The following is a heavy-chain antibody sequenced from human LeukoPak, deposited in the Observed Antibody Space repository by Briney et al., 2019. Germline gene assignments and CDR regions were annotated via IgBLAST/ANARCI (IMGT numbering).Heavy chain of an antibody. CDR2: INDSGTI. Sequence: PSETLSLTCAVYGGSFSHYYWSWIRQSPGMGLGWIGEINDSGTINYNPSLMSRVTISLDKSKNQFSLKLSSATAADTAVYYCARRWNYGRNYYIDVWGKGATVSVSS. V-gene: IGHV4-34*01. D-gene: IGHD1-7*01. CDR3: ARRWNYGRNYYIDV. J-gene: IGHJ6*03. CDR1: GGSFSHYY.